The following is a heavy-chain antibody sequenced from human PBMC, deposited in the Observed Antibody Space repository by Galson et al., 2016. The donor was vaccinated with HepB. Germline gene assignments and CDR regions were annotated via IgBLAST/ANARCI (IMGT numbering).Heavy chain of an antibody. CDR2: IVRGVGTH. CDR1: EHKPSPYA. V-gene: IGHV3-23*01. CDR3: TKDVGPIFYDY. D-gene: IGHD1-26*01. Sequence: SLSISCTATEHKPSPYAMGWFRQPPRKGQESVSPIVRGVGTHPHANSMKGRFTVSRENSRNTLYLQMNSLRAEDTAVYHCTKDVGPIFYDYWGQGTLVTVSS. J-gene: IGHJ4*02.